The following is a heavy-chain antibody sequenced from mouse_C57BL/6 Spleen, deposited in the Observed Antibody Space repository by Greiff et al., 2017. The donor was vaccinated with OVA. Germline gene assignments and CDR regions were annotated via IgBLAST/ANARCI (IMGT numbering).Heavy chain of an antibody. CDR2: IYPGSGST. CDR3: ARGDPSTTVGAYFDY. Sequence: VQLQQPGAELVKPGASVKMSCKASGYTFTSYWITWVKQRPGQGLEWIGDIYPGSGSTNYNEKFKSKATLTVDTSSSTAYMQLSSLTSEDSAVYYCARGDPSTTVGAYFDYWGQGTTLTVSS. CDR1: GYTFTSYW. J-gene: IGHJ2*01. D-gene: IGHD1-1*01. V-gene: IGHV1-55*01.